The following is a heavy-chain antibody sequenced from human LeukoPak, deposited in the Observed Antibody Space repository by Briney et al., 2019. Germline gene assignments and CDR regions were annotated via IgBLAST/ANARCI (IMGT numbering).Heavy chain of an antibody. Sequence: EGSLRLSCAASGFTFSDYYMSWIRQAPGKGLEWVSYISSSGSTIYYADSVKGRFTISRDNAKNSLYLQMNSLRAEDTAIYYCARGLPATLLDYWGQGTLVTVSS. V-gene: IGHV3-11*01. CDR1: GFTFSDYY. CDR3: ARGLPATLLDY. J-gene: IGHJ4*02. D-gene: IGHD2-2*01. CDR2: ISSSGSTI.